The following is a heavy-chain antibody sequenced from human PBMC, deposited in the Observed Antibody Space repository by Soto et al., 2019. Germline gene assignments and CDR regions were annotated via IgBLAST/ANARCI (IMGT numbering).Heavy chain of an antibody. CDR1: GGSMSRHY. CDR3: ARADPAASVGY. D-gene: IGHD2-2*01. V-gene: IGHV4-59*11. CDR2: ISYSGST. J-gene: IGHJ4*02. Sequence: PSETLSLTCTVSGGSMSRHYWTWLRQSPGKGLEWIGYISYSGSTYYNPSLKSRVSISADTSKNQFSLRMNSMIAADTAVYYCARADPAASVGYWGQGTLVTVSS.